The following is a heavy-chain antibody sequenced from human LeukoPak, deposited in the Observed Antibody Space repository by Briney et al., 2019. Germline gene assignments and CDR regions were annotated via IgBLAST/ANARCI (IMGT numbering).Heavy chain of an antibody. J-gene: IGHJ3*02. D-gene: IGHD1-26*01. CDR1: GGSISSGGYY. CDR2: IYHSGST. CDR3: AREVGATKRKAFDI. Sequence: PSQTLSLTCTVSGGSISSGGYYWSWIRQPPGKGLEWIGYIYHSGSTYYNPSLKSRVTISVDRSKNQFSLKLSSVTAADTAVYYCAREVGATKRKAFDIWGQGTMVTVSS. V-gene: IGHV4-30-2*01.